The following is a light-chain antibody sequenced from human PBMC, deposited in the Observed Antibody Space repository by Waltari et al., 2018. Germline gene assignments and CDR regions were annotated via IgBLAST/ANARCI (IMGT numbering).Light chain of an antibody. Sequence: DIQMTQSPSSLSASVGDRGNITCRGSQNIAEYLNWYQEKPGEAPKLLIWGASSLQRGVPSRFSGSGSGTDFTLTISSLHPEDFATYYCQQSYSTPYTFGQGTELDIK. CDR1: QNIAEY. CDR3: QQSYSTPYT. CDR2: GAS. V-gene: IGKV1-39*01. J-gene: IGKJ2*01.